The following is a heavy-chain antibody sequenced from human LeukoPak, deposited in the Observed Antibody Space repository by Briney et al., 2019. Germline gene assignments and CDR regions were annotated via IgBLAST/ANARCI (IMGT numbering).Heavy chain of an antibody. CDR3: AKDAVAPGSGGDYFDY. Sequence: GGSLRLSCAASGFTFSDYYMSWIRQAPGKGLEWVSAISSSGGTTYFADSVKGRFTISRDNSKNTLSLQMNSLRADDTAVYYCAKDAVAPGSGGDYFDYWGQGTLVTVSS. D-gene: IGHD3-10*01. V-gene: IGHV3-23*01. CDR1: GFTFSDYY. J-gene: IGHJ4*02. CDR2: ISSSGGTT.